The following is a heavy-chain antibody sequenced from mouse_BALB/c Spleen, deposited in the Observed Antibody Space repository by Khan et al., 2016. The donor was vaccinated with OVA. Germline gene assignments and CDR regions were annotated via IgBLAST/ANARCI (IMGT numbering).Heavy chain of an antibody. CDR1: GYTFTYYV. D-gene: IGHD2-3*01. V-gene: IGHV1-81*01. J-gene: IGHJ2*01. Sequence: QVQLQQSGPELVKPGASVKMSCKASGYTFTYYVITWVKQRTGQGLEWIGEIYPGSDNAYYNERFKGKATLTADKSSITTHMQLSSLTSEDSAVYFCARGDGYYVYFDYWGQGTTLTVSS. CDR3: ARGDGYYVYFDY. CDR2: IYPGSDNA.